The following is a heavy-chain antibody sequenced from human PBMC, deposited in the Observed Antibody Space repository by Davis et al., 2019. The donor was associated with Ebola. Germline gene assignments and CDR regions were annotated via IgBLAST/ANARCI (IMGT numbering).Heavy chain of an antibody. D-gene: IGHD1-26*01. V-gene: IGHV3-21*04. CDR3: AKGPWGAQDYYYYYGMDV. CDR2: ISSSSSYI. J-gene: IGHJ6*02. CDR1: GFTFSSYS. Sequence: GESLKISCAASGFTFSSYSMNWVRQAPGKGLEWVSSISSSSSYIYYADSVKGRFTISRDNAKNSLYLQMNSLRAEDTAVYYCAKGPWGAQDYYYYYGMDVWGQGTTVTVSS.